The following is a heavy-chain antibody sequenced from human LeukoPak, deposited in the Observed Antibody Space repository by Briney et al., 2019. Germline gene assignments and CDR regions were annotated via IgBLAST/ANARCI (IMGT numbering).Heavy chain of an antibody. CDR1: GGSINGYY. J-gene: IGHJ4*02. V-gene: IGHV4-59*01. CDR3: ARAGSSGGYGQY. CDR2: ISYSGNT. D-gene: IGHD6-19*01. Sequence: PETLSLTRRVSGGSINGYYWKWVGQPPGKGLEWVGYISYSGNTNYSPSLKSRLTMSVDTSKNQFSLNLRSVTAADTAVYYCARAGSSGGYGQYWGQGTLVTVSS.